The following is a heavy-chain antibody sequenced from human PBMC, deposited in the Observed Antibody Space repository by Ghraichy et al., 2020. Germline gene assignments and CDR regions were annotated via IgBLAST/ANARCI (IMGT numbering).Heavy chain of an antibody. J-gene: IGHJ4*03. V-gene: IGHV3-21*01. D-gene: IGHD4-17*01. Sequence: GESLNISCAASGFTFSSYSMNWVRQAPGKGLEWVSSISSSSSYIYYADSVKGRFTISRDNAKNLLYLQMNSLRAEDTAVYYCARSPPPTSDYGRGYLGYWGQGTLVTVSP. CDR2: ISSSSSYI. CDR1: GFTFSSYS. CDR3: ARSPPPTSDYGRGYLGY.